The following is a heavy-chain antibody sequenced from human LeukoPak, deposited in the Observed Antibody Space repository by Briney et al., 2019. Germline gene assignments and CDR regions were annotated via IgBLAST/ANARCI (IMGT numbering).Heavy chain of an antibody. Sequence: SETLSLTCTVSGGSISSYYWSWIRQPLGKGLEWIGYIYYSGSTNYNPSLKSRVTISVDTSKNQFSLKLSSVTAADTAVYYCARVSSSGYYPDYWGQGTLVTVSS. CDR3: ARVSSSGYYPDY. J-gene: IGHJ4*02. CDR1: GGSISSYY. D-gene: IGHD3-22*01. V-gene: IGHV4-59*01. CDR2: IYYSGST.